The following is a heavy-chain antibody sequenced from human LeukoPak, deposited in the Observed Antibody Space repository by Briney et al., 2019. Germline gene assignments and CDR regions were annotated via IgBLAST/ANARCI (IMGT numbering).Heavy chain of an antibody. D-gene: IGHD3-22*01. Sequence: SETLSLTCAVYGESFSGYYWSWIRQPPGKGLEWIGEINHSGSTNYNPSLKSRVTISVDTSKNQFSLKLSSVTAADTAVYYCARGAYRYYYDSSGYRKHNWFDPWGQGTLVTVSS. CDR3: ARGAYRYYYDSSGYRKHNWFDP. CDR2: INHSGST. J-gene: IGHJ5*02. V-gene: IGHV4-34*01. CDR1: GESFSGYY.